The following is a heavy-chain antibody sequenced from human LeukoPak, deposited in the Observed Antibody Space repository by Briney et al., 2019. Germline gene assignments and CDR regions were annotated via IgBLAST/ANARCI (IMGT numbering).Heavy chain of an antibody. Sequence: ASVKVSCKASGGTFSSYAISWVRQAPGQGLEWMGGIISIFGTANYAQKFQGRVTITADESTSTAYMELSSLRSEDTAVYYCARSPFGVGATYFDYWGQGTLVTVSS. CDR1: GGTFSSYA. V-gene: IGHV1-69*13. CDR3: ARSPFGVGATYFDY. J-gene: IGHJ4*02. D-gene: IGHD1-26*01. CDR2: IISIFGTA.